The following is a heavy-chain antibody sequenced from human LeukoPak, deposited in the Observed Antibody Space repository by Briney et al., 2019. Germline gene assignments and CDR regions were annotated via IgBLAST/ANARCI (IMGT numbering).Heavy chain of an antibody. Sequence: SETLSLTCTVSGGSISCSSCYWGWIRQPPGRGLEWVASIYYSGNTYYNPSLKSRVTISVDTSKDQFYLKLSSVTAADTAVYYCATLTAAGTVDYWGQGTLVTVSS. CDR3: ATLTAAGTVDY. D-gene: IGHD6-13*01. CDR1: GGSISCSSCY. J-gene: IGHJ4*02. V-gene: IGHV4-39*01. CDR2: IYYSGNT.